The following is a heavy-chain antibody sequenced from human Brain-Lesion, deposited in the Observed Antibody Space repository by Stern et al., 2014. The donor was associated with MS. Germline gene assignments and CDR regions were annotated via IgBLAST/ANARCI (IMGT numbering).Heavy chain of an antibody. CDR3: ARDQRGITIFGVVTDYYYLGMDV. J-gene: IGHJ6*02. V-gene: IGHV1-2*02. D-gene: IGHD3-3*01. CDR1: GYIFTGYY. Sequence: VQLEEYGAEVKKPGASVKVSCKTSGYIFTGYYIHWVRQAPGQGLEWMAWINPNTGGPKYAQKFQGRVTMSRDTSISTAYVELSSLTSDDTAVYYCARDQRGITIFGVVTDYYYLGMDVWGQGTTVTVSS. CDR2: INPNTGGP.